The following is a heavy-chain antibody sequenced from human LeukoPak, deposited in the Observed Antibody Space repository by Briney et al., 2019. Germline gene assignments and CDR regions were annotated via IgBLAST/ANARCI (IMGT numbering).Heavy chain of an antibody. CDR1: GFTFSSYS. J-gene: IGHJ6*02. CDR3: ARGGDCSSTSCYQPTYYYYYYGMDV. Sequence: GGSLRLSCAASGFTFSSYSMNWVRQAPGKGLEWVSSISSSSSYIYYADSVKGRFTISRDNAKNSLYLQMNSLRAEDTAVYYCARGGDCSSTSCYQPTYYYYYYGMDVWGQGTTVTVPS. CDR2: ISSSSSYI. V-gene: IGHV3-21*01. D-gene: IGHD2-2*01.